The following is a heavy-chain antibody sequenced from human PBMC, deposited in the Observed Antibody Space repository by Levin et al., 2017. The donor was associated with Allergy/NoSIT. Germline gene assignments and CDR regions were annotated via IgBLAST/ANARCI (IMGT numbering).Heavy chain of an antibody. Sequence: SGPTLVKPTQTLTLTCTFSGFSLSTSGMGVAWIRQPPGKALEWLALIYWDDDKRYSPSLKSRLTITKDTSKNQVVLSMTNMDPVDTATYYCSHTGGCSRTSCYGVADYWGQGTLVTVSS. V-gene: IGHV2-5*02. CDR3: SHTGGCSRTSCYGVADY. CDR1: GFSLSTSGMG. J-gene: IGHJ4*02. CDR2: IYWDDDK. D-gene: IGHD2-2*01.